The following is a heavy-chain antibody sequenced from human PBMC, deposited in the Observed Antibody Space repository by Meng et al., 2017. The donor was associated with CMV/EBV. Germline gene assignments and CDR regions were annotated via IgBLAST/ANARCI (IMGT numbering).Heavy chain of an antibody. CDR2: IYTSGST. CDR1: GDDISSYY. D-gene: IGHD5-18*01. V-gene: IGHV4-4*07. Sequence: LHASGHRLLKPPVTLSRPCTVSGDDISSYYWSWIRQPAGKGLEWIGRIYTSGSTNYNPSLKSRVTMSVDTSKNQFSLKLSSVTAADTAVYYCARHGDTAMVVGIDYWGQGTLVTVSS. CDR3: ARHGDTAMVVGIDY. J-gene: IGHJ4*02.